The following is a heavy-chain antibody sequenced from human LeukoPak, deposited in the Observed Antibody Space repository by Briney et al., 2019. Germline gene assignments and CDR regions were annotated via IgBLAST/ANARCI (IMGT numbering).Heavy chain of an antibody. J-gene: IGHJ6*03. V-gene: IGHV4-59*01. CDR2: IYYSGST. Sequence: PSETLSLTCAVSGGSISSYYWSWIRQPPGKGLEWIGYIYYSGSTNYNPSLKSRVTISVDTSKNQFSLKLSSVTAADTAVYYCAITTEGYCRGGSCYYYYYYMDVWGKGTTVTVSS. CDR1: GGSISSYY. CDR3: AITTEGYCRGGSCYYYYYYMDV. D-gene: IGHD2-15*01.